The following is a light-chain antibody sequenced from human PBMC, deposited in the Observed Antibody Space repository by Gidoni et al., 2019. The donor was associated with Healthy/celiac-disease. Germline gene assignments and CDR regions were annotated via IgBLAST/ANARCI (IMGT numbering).Light chain of an antibody. J-gene: IGKJ1*01. Sequence: EIVLTQSPGTLSLSPGARATLSCRASQSVSSSYLAWYQQKPGQAPRLLIYGASSRATGIPDRFSGSGSGTDFTLTISRLEPEDFAVYYCQQYGSSSWTFGQGTKVKIK. CDR2: GAS. V-gene: IGKV3-20*01. CDR1: QSVSSSY. CDR3: QQYGSSSWT.